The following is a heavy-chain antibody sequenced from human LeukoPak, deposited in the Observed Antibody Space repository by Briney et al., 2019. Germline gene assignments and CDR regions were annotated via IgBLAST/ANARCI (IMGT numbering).Heavy chain of an antibody. D-gene: IGHD1/OR15-1a*01. CDR2: IRDRANSYTT. J-gene: IGHJ5*01. V-gene: IGHV3-72*01. CDR3: ARAGYSYNWHNGGFDS. CDR1: GFTFTDPY. Sequence: GGSLRLSCAAPGFTFTDPYIDWVRQAPGKGLEWVGRIRDRANSYTTEYDATVKGRFTISRDDTKNSLFLQMNSLKTEDTAVYYCARAGYSYNWHNGGFDSWGQGTLVTVSS.